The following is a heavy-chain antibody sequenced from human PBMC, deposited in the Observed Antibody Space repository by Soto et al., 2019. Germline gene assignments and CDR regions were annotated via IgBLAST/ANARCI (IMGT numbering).Heavy chain of an antibody. CDR3: ARIGFGSWYNQYYFDH. V-gene: IGHV4-34*01. D-gene: IGHD6-13*01. CDR2: INHSGST. Sequence: SETLSLTCAVYGGSFSGYYWSWIRQPPGKGLEWIGEINHSGSTNYNPSLKSRVTISVDTSKNQFSLKLSSVTAADTAVYYCARIGFGSWYNQYYFDHWGQGTLVTVSS. J-gene: IGHJ4*02. CDR1: GGSFSGYY.